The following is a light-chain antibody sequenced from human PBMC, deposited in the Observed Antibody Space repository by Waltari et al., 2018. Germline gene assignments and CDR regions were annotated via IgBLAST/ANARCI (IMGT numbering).Light chain of an antibody. J-gene: IGKJ1*01. CDR2: EAS. CDR3: QKYGSLPAT. CDR1: QSVSRY. Sequence: EIVLTQSPGTLSLSPGERATLSCRASQSVSRYLAGYQQQPGQAPRLLIYEASSRATGIPDRFSGSVSGTDFSLTISRLEPEDFAVYYCQKYGSLPATFGQGTKVEIK. V-gene: IGKV3-20*01.